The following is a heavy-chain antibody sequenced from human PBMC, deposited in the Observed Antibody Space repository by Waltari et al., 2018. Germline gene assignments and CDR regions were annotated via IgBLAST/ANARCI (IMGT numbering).Heavy chain of an antibody. V-gene: IGHV4-59*13. Sequence: QVLLQESGPGLVKPSETLSLTCPVSGRSIGNYYGTWILQPPGKGLEWIGYVYKSGTTHYNPSLESRVAISIDMYKNQVSLNLKSVAAADTAVYFCARDAGYCDTSRCTDYLDHWGQGRLVIVSS. J-gene: IGHJ4*02. CDR2: VYKSGTT. CDR3: ARDAGYCDTSRCTDYLDH. D-gene: IGHD2-15*01. CDR1: GRSIGNYY.